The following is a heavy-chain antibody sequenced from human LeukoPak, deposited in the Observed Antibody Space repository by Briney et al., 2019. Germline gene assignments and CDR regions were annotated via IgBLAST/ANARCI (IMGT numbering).Heavy chain of an antibody. Sequence: SETLSLTCTVSGGSISSSSYYWGWIRQPPGKGLEWIGSIYYSGSTYYNPSLKSRVTISVDTSKNQFSLKLSSVTAADTAVYYCARTDLAYYYDSSGNFDYWGQGTLVTVSS. D-gene: IGHD3-22*01. CDR1: GGSISSSSYY. V-gene: IGHV4-39*07. CDR2: IYYSGST. CDR3: ARTDLAYYYDSSGNFDY. J-gene: IGHJ4*02.